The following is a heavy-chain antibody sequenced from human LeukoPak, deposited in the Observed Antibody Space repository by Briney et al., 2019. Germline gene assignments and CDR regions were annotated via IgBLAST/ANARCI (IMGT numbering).Heavy chain of an antibody. CDR3: ARDRYCSGGSCYSMGDY. J-gene: IGHJ4*02. CDR2: ISAYNGNT. CDR1: GYTFTSYG. D-gene: IGHD2-15*01. Sequence: ASVKVSCKASGYTFTSYGISWVRQAPGQGLEWMGWISAYNGNTNYAQKLQGRVTMTTDTSTSTAYMELRSLRSDDTAVYYCARDRYCSGGSCYSMGDYWGQGTLVTVSS. V-gene: IGHV1-18*01.